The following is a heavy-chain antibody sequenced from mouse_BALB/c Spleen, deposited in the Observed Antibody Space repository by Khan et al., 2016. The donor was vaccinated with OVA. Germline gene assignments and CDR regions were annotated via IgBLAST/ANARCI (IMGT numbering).Heavy chain of an antibody. CDR3: ARIYGGDFDY. V-gene: IGHV3-2*02. CDR1: GYSITSDYA. D-gene: IGHD1-1*01. Sequence: EVQLQQSGPGLVKPSQSLSLTCTVTGYSITSDYAWNWIRQFPGNKLEWMGYISYSGNPNYNPSLKSRISIPRAPSKNQFFLQLYSVTTEDTATYYWARIYGGDFDYWGQGTTLTVSS. CDR2: ISYSGNP. J-gene: IGHJ2*01.